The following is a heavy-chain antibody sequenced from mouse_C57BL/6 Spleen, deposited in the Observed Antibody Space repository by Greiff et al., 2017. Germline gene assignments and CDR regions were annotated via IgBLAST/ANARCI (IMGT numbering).Heavy chain of an antibody. CDR2: IYPGDGDT. CDR1: GYAFSSSW. V-gene: IGHV1-82*01. J-gene: IGHJ1*03. Sequence: VQLQQSGPELVKPGASVKISCKASGYAFSSSWMNWVKQRPGKGLEWIGRIYPGDGDTNYNGKFKGKATLTADKSSSTAYMQLSSLTSEDSAVYFCSKDSNSYWYFDVWGTGTTVTVSS. CDR3: SKDSNSYWYFDV. D-gene: IGHD2-5*01.